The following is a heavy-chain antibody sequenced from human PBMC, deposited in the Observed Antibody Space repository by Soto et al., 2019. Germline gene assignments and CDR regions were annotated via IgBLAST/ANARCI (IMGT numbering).Heavy chain of an antibody. CDR3: ARALDAIDLIGDDD. J-gene: IGHJ4*02. V-gene: IGHV3-23*01. CDR1: GFTFSSYA. D-gene: IGHD2-8*01. Sequence: EVQLLESGGGLVQPGGSLRLSCAASGFTFSSYAMSWVRQAPGKGLEWVSAISGSGGSTYYADSVKGRFTISRDNSKNTLYLQMNSMRAEDTAVYYCARALDAIDLIGDDDWGQWTLVIVSS. CDR2: ISGSGGST.